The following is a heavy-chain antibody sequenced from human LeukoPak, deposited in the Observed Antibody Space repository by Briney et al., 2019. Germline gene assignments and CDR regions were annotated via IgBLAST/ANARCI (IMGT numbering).Heavy chain of an antibody. CDR1: GGSISSSSYY. CDR2: IYYSGST. J-gene: IGHJ2*01. CDR3: TRGYSFRDPKGDWYFDL. Sequence: SETLSLTCTVSGGSISSSSYYWGWIRQPPGKGLEWIGSIYYSGSTYYNPSLKSRVTISLDTSKNQFSLKLSSVTAADTAVYYCTRGYSFRDPKGDWYFDLWGRGTLVTVSS. V-gene: IGHV4-39*07. D-gene: IGHD6-13*01.